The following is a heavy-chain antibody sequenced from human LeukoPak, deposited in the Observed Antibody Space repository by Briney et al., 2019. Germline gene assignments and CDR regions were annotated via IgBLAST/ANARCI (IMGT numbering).Heavy chain of an antibody. V-gene: IGHV3-30-3*01. CDR1: GFTFSSYA. CDR3: ARDPTLDY. J-gene: IGHJ4*02. CDR2: ISYDGSNK. Sequence: GGSLRLSCAASGFTFSSYAMHWVSQAPGKGLEWVAVISYDGSNKYYADSVKGRFTISRDNSKNTLYLQMNSPRAEDTAVYYCARDPTLDYWGQGTLVTVSS.